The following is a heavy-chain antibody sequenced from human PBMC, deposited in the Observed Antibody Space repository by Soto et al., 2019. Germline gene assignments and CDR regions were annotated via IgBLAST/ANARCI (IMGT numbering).Heavy chain of an antibody. J-gene: IGHJ4*02. D-gene: IGHD2-21*02. CDR2: ITTTGDTT. V-gene: IGHV3-23*04. CDR3: AEGGGGDHGY. CDR1: GFIFTTSD. Sequence: QLVESEGGLVQPGGSLRLSCEASGFIFTTSDMSWVRQAPGKGLEWVSSITTTGDTTHYADSVRGRFTISRDNARNAVDLGMNRLGGDGPAVYYWAEGGGGDHGYWGQGTLVAVSS.